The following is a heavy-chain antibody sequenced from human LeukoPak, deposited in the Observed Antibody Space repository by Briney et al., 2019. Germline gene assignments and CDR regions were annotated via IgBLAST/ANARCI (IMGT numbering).Heavy chain of an antibody. Sequence: GGSLRLSCAASGFTFSSYSMNWVRQAPGKGLEWVSYISSSSSTIYYADSVKGRFTISRDNAKNSLYLQMNSLRAEDTAVYYCARERQKRITMIRGGYFDLWGRGTLVTVSS. CDR2: ISSSSSTI. J-gene: IGHJ2*01. CDR1: GFTFSSYS. V-gene: IGHV3-48*01. D-gene: IGHD3-22*01. CDR3: ARERQKRITMIRGGYFDL.